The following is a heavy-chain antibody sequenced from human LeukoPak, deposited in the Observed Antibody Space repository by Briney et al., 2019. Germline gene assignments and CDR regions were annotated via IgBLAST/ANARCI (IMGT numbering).Heavy chain of an antibody. CDR3: AKFHGYSNW. J-gene: IGHJ4*02. V-gene: IGHV3-23*01. CDR2: IWGSGGST. CDR1: GFTFTSYV. Sequence: GGSLRLSCAASGFTFTSYVLRWVRQAPGKGLEWVSSIWGSGGSTYYADSVKGRFTISRDNSKNTLFLQMNSLRAEDTAVYYCAKFHGYSNWGGPGTLVTVSS. D-gene: IGHD5-12*01.